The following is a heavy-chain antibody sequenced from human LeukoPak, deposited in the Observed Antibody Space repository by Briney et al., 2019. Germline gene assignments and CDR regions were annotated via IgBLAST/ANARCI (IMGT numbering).Heavy chain of an antibody. J-gene: IGHJ4*02. CDR3: FREGGD. Sequence: GGSLRLSCAASGFTFSSYWMHWVRQAPGKGLVWVSYINIDERITGYADSVKGRFTISRDNAKNTLYLQMNSLRAEDTAIYYCFREGGDWGQGTLVTVSS. CDR1: GFTFSSYW. CDR2: INIDERIT. D-gene: IGHD3-10*01. V-gene: IGHV3-74*01.